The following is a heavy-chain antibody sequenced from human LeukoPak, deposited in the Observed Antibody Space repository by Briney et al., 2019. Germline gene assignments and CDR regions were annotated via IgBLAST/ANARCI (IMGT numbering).Heavy chain of an antibody. CDR3: AIAGGDIAY. CDR1: GGSISSSSYY. CDR2: IYYSGST. Sequence: PSETLSLTCTVSGGSISSSSYYWGWIRQPPGKGLEWIGSIYYSGSTYYNPSLKSRVTISVDTSKNQFSLKLSSVTAADTAVYYCAIAGGDIAYWGQGTLVTVSS. D-gene: IGHD2-21*02. V-gene: IGHV4-39*01. J-gene: IGHJ4*02.